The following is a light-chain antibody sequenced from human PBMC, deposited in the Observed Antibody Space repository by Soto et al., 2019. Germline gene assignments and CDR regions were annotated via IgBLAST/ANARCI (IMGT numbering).Light chain of an antibody. J-gene: IGLJ1*01. CDR3: SSFTTPNTYV. CDR1: SSDVGTHNF. Sequence: QSVLTQPASVSGSPGQSTAMSCTGTSSDVGTHNFVSWYQQHPGKAPKLIIYDVSNRPSGVSDRFFGSKSGNTASLTISGLQAEDEADYYCSSFTTPNTYVFGTGTKVTVL. CDR2: DVS. V-gene: IGLV2-14*03.